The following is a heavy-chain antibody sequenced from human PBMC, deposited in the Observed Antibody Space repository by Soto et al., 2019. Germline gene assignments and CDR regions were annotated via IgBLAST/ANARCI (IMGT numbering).Heavy chain of an antibody. D-gene: IGHD3-10*01. CDR1: GFTFTSYA. V-gene: IGHV3-23*01. Sequence: EVQLLESGGGLVQPGGSLRLSCAASGFTFTSYAMTWVRQAPGKGLEWVAAISSSGGTYYADSVKGRFTISRDNSKNTLYLQMNSPRAEDTAVYYCAQDHYGVAGWGQGALVTVSS. CDR2: ISSSGGT. CDR3: AQDHYGVAG. J-gene: IGHJ4*02.